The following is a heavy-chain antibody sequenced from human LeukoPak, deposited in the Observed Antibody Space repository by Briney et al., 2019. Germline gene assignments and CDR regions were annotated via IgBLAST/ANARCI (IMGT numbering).Heavy chain of an antibody. CDR2: LSYTGKT. D-gene: IGHD2/OR15-2a*01. J-gene: IGHJ4*02. CDR1: GASVSSSH. V-gene: IGHV4-59*02. CDR3: SEGYFEPFDR. Sequence: SETLSLTCVVSGASVSSSHWNWIRQFPGKGLEWIGCLSYTGKTDYNPSLTSRVTISVDTSKNQVSLKLRSVTAADTAVYYCSEGYFEPFDRWGQGTLVTVSS.